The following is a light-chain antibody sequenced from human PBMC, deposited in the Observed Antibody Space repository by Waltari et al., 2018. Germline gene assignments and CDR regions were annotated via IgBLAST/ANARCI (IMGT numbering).Light chain of an antibody. V-gene: IGLV2-23*01. CDR1: SSDVGSYNL. Sequence: QSALTQPASVSGSPGQSITISCTGTSSDVGSYNLVSWYQQHPGKAPKRMIYEGSKRPSGVSNRFSGSKSGNTASLTISVLQAEDEADYYCCSYAGSSTLFGGGTKLTVL. CDR3: CSYAGSSTL. CDR2: EGS. J-gene: IGLJ2*01.